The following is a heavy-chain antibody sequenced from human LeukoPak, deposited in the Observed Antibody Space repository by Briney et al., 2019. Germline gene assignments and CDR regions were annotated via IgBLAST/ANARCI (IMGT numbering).Heavy chain of an antibody. CDR3: ARSPTAMASHYFDY. CDR1: GGSFSGYY. D-gene: IGHD5-18*01. Sequence: SETLSLTCAVYGGSFSGYYWSWIRQPPGKGLEWIGEINHSGSTNYNPSLKSRVTISVDTSKNQFSLKLSSVTAADTAVYYCARSPTAMASHYFDYWGQGTLVTVSS. J-gene: IGHJ4*02. V-gene: IGHV4-34*01. CDR2: INHSGST.